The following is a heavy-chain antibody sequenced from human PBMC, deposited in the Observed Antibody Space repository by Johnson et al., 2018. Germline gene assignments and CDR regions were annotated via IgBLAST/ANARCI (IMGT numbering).Heavy chain of an antibody. D-gene: IGHD6-6*01. CDR1: GFTFDDYA. CDR2: LSWNSGSI. V-gene: IGHV3-9*01. Sequence: VQLVQSGGVVVQPGGSLRLSCAASGFTFDDYAMHWVRPAPGKGLEWVSGLSWNSGSIGYAASVKGRFTISRDNAKNSLYLQMNSLRAEDPAWYYCARGSSSSRWTSWYYYGMDVWGQGTTVNVSS. CDR3: ARGSSSSRWTSWYYYGMDV. J-gene: IGHJ6*02.